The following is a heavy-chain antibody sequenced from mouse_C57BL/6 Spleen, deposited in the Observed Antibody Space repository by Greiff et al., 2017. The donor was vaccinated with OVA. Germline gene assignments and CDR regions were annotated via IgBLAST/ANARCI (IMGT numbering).Heavy chain of an antibody. J-gene: IGHJ4*01. V-gene: IGHV1-53*01. Sequence: QVQLQQSGPELVQPGASVKLSCTASGFTFTSYWMHWVKQRPGQGLEWIGNINTSNGGTNYNEKFKSKATLTVDKSSSTAYMQLSSLTSEDAAVYYCARNYYGLEDYWGQGTSVTVSS. CDR1: GFTFTSYW. D-gene: IGHD1-1*01. CDR3: ARNYYGLEDY. CDR2: INTSNGGT.